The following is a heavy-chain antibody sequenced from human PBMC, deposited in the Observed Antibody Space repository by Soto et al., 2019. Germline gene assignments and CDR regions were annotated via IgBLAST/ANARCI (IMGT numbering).Heavy chain of an antibody. CDR1: GYTFTRYY. CDR2: INPSGGST. CDR3: ARGSSSKDPKDAFDI. Sequence: GASVKVSCKASGYTFTRYYMHWVRQAPGQGLEWMGVINPSGGSTDFAQNFQGRVTMTRDTSTSTVYMELSSLSSEDTAVYYCARGSSSKDPKDAFDIWVQGTMVTVSS. V-gene: IGHV1-46*01. D-gene: IGHD2-15*01. J-gene: IGHJ3*02.